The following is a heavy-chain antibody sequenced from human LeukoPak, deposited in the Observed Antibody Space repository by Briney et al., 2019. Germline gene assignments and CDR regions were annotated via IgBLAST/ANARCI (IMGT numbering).Heavy chain of an antibody. CDR1: GYTFTGHY. V-gene: IGHV1-2*02. CDR3: ARDSYYGDSRSLHFDY. D-gene: IGHD4-17*01. J-gene: IGHJ4*02. CDR2: INPSSGGT. Sequence: ASVKVSCKASGYTFTGHYMYWVRQAPGQGLEWMGWINPSSGGTNYAQKFQGRVTMTRDTSISTAYMELNRLRSDDTAVYYCARDSYYGDSRSLHFDYWGQGALVTVSS.